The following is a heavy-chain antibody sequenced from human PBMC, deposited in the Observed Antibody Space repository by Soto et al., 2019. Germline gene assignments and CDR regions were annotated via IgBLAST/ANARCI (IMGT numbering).Heavy chain of an antibody. V-gene: IGHV3-11*01. Sequence: GGSLRLSCAASGFTFSDYYMSWIRQAPGKGLEWVSYISSSGSTIYYADSVKGRFTISRDNAKNSLYLQMNSLRAEDTAVYYCARVKSIAVAGTRWFDPWGQGTLVTVSS. CDR2: ISSSGSTI. CDR3: ARVKSIAVAGTRWFDP. D-gene: IGHD6-19*01. J-gene: IGHJ5*02. CDR1: GFTFSDYY.